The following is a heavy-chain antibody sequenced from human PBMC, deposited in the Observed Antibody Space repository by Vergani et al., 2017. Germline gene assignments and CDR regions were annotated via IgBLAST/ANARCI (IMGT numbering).Heavy chain of an antibody. Sequence: EVHLLESGGGLVQSGGSLRLSCAASGFTFSNSAVSWVRQAPGRGLAWVSSISGPGLSTYYADSVKGRFSISRDNSKNTLSLQMNSLTAEDTAIYYCAGPQGTSAYYYGGFDYWGQGILVIVSS. D-gene: IGHD3-22*01. CDR2: ISGPGLST. CDR1: GFTFSNSA. V-gene: IGHV3-23*01. CDR3: AGPQGTSAYYYGGFDY. J-gene: IGHJ4*02.